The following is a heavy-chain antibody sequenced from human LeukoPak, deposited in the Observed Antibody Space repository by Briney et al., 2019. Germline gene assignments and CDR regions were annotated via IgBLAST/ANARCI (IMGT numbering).Heavy chain of an antibody. V-gene: IGHV3-23*01. CDR1: GFTFSSYA. Sequence: QPGGSLRLSCAASGFTFSSYAMSWVRQAPGKGLEWVSAISGSGGSTYHADSVKGRFTISRDNSKNTLYLQMNSLRAEDTAVYYCAKGGSYCSSTRCYTDAFDIWGQGTMVTVSP. CDR3: AKGGSYCSSTRCYTDAFDI. J-gene: IGHJ3*02. CDR2: ISGSGGST. D-gene: IGHD2-2*02.